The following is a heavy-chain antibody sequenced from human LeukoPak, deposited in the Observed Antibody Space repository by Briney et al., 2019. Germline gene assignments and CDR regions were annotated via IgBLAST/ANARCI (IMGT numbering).Heavy chain of an antibody. CDR3: ARGEGWVGY. V-gene: IGHV1-69*13. D-gene: IGHD2-15*01. Sequence: SVKGSFKASGGTFSNYAISWVRQAAGQGLEWMGGIIPIFGTANYEQRFQGRVTITADESTSTAYMELSSLRSEDTAVYYCARGEGWVGYWGQGTLVTVSS. J-gene: IGHJ4*02. CDR1: GGTFSNYA. CDR2: IIPIFGTA.